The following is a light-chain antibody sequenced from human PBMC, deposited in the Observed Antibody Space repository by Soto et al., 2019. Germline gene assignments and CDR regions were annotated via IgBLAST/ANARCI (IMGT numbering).Light chain of an antibody. Sequence: SVLTQPPSASGTPGQRVIVSCSGSSSKIGKNTVNWYQQLPGTAPKLLIYTNDQRPSGVPDLFSGSKSGTSASLAISGLQSEDEADYYCAAWDDSLNAFYVFGTGTKVTVL. CDR1: SSKIGKNT. J-gene: IGLJ1*01. V-gene: IGLV1-44*01. CDR2: TND. CDR3: AAWDDSLNAFYV.